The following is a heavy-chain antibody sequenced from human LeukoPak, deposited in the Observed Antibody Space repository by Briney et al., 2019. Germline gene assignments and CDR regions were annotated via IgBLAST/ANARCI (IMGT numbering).Heavy chain of an antibody. Sequence: SETLSLTCTVSGYSISNGYYWGWIRQPPGKGLEWIGSIYHSGSTYYNPSLKSRVTISVDKSKNQFSLKLNSVTAADTAVYYCARGYTAMVIGYWGQGTLVTVSS. J-gene: IGHJ4*02. D-gene: IGHD5-18*01. V-gene: IGHV4-38-2*02. CDR3: ARGYTAMVIGY. CDR2: IYHSGST. CDR1: GYSISNGYY.